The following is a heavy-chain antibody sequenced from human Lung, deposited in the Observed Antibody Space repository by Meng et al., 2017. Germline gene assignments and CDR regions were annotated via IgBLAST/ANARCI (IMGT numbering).Heavy chain of an antibody. D-gene: IGHD5-12*01. Sequence: VPLVDPGRGLVKPGGSLRLSCEGSGFTFSNAYMTWVRQVPGKRLEWVGRIKSKPDGETIDYAAPVKGRFTISRDDSKNTVYLQMNSLKTEDTAVYYCSGHIDYWGQGTLVTVSS. V-gene: IGHV3-15*01. CDR3: SGHIDY. CDR1: GFTFSNAY. J-gene: IGHJ4*02. CDR2: IKSKPDGETI.